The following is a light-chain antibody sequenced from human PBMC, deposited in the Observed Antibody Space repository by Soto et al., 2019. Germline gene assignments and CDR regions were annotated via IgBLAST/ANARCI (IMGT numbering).Light chain of an antibody. V-gene: IGKV3-15*01. CDR2: GAS. J-gene: IGKJ5*01. CDR1: QRINNN. Sequence: ELVMTQSQVTLSMSTGERATLPCRASQRINNNLAWYQQKPGQAPRLLIHGASTMATGIPARFSGGGSGPYFPHTSSSLQSEDMAFYYCQQYNNWPFTFGQGTRLEIK. CDR3: QQYNNWPFT.